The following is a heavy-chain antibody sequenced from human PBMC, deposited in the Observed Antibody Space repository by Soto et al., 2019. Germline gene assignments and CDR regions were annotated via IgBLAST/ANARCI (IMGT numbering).Heavy chain of an antibody. V-gene: IGHV1-46*01. CDR1: GYTFINYY. D-gene: IGHD2-21*01. CDR3: ARVGEGWFDP. Sequence: QVQLVQSGAEVKKPGASVRFSCKASGYTFINYYMHWVRQAPGQGLEWMGIINPSGGTTSYAQKFRGRVTMTRDTPTSTVYMELSSLSSEDTAVYYCARVGEGWFDPWGQGTLVTVSS. CDR2: INPSGGTT. J-gene: IGHJ5*02.